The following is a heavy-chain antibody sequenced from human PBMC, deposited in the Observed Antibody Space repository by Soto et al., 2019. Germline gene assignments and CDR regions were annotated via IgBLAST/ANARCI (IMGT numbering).Heavy chain of an antibody. D-gene: IGHD3-3*01. CDR2: ISSSGSTI. CDR3: ARAYYDFWSGYYTFDY. CDR1: GFTFSDYY. Sequence: RLSCAASGFTFSDYYMSWIRQAPGKGLEWVSYISSSGSTIYYADSVKGRFTISRDDAKNSLYLQMNSLRAEDTAVYYCARAYYDFWSGYYTFDYWGQGTLVTVSS. J-gene: IGHJ4*02. V-gene: IGHV3-11*01.